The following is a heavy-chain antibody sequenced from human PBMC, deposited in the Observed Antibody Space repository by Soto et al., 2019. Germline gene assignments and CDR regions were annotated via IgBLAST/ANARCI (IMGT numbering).Heavy chain of an antibody. J-gene: IGHJ4*02. Sequence: QLQLQESGPGLVKPSETLSLTCTVSGGSISSSSYYWGWIRQPPGKGLEWIGSIYYSGSTYYNPSLKSRVTISVDTSKNQFSLKLSSVTAADTAVYYCARSRWLHSVPLFDYWGQGTLVTVSS. CDR2: IYYSGST. D-gene: IGHD5-12*01. CDR1: GGSISSSSYY. CDR3: ARSRWLHSVPLFDY. V-gene: IGHV4-39*01.